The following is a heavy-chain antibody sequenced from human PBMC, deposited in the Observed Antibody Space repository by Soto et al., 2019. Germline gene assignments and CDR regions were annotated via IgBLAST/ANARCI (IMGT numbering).Heavy chain of an antibody. CDR2: TNSDGSDT. Sequence: EVQLVESGGGLVQPGGSLRLSCEASGFTFSSYWFYWVRQAPGKGLVWVSRTNSDGSDTSYADSVKGRFAISRDNAKNTLYLQMNSLRAEDTAVYYCARNRGWSLFDYWGQGTLVTVSS. CDR3: ARNRGWSLFDY. D-gene: IGHD6-19*01. CDR1: GFTFSSYW. V-gene: IGHV3-74*01. J-gene: IGHJ4*02.